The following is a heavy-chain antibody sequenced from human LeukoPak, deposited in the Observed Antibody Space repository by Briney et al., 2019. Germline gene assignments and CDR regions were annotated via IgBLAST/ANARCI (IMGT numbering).Heavy chain of an antibody. CDR3: ARVMGTSDRENYLGY. V-gene: IGHV4-34*01. D-gene: IGHD1-7*01. CDR1: GGSFSDYY. J-gene: IGHJ4*02. Sequence: PSETLSLTCAVYGGSFSDYYWNWIRQPPGKGLEWLGEINHSGSTNHNPSLKSRVTISVDTSKSQFSLKLSSVTAADTAVYYCARVMGTSDRENYLGYWGQGTLVTVSS. CDR2: INHSGST.